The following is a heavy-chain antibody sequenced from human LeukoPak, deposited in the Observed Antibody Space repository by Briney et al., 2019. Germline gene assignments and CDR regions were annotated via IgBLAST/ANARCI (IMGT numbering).Heavy chain of an antibody. CDR3: ARVGQLVPRRTSRVLGNFDY. V-gene: IGHV4-34*01. CDR1: GGSITNGY. CDR2: INHSGST. J-gene: IGHJ4*02. Sequence: SETLSLTCTVSGGSITNGYWSWIRQPPGKELEWIGEINHSGSTNYNPSLKSRVTISVDTSKNQFSLKLSSVTAADTAVYYCARVGQLVPRRTSRVLGNFDYWGQGTLVTVSS. D-gene: IGHD6-6*01.